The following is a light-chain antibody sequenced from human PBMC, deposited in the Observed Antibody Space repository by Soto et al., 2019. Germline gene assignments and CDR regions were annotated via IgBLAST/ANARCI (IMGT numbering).Light chain of an antibody. CDR3: QLYNSSSYT. V-gene: IGKV3-20*01. CDR2: GAS. Sequence: EVVLTQSPGTLSLSPGERATLSCRASQSVTSYYLAWYQQKPGQAPRLLIYGASRRATDIPDRFSGSGSGTEFNLTISRLEPEDYAIYYCQLYNSSSYTFGHGTKLEIK. CDR1: QSVTSYY. J-gene: IGKJ2*01.